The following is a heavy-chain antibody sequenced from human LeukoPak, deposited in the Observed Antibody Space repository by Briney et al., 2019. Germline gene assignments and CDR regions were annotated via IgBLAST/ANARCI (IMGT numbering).Heavy chain of an antibody. CDR1: GGSFSGYY. CDR3: ARVITIFGVLYGMDV. D-gene: IGHD3-3*01. V-gene: IGHV4-34*01. Sequence: PSETLSLTCAVYGGSFSGYYWSWIRQPPGKGLEWIGEINHSGSTNYNPSLKSRVTISVDTSKNQFSLKLSSVTAADTAVYYCARVITIFGVLYGMDVWGQGTTVTVSS. CDR2: INHSGST. J-gene: IGHJ6*02.